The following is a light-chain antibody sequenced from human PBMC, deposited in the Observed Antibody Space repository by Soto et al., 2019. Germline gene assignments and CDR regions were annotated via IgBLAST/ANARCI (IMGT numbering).Light chain of an antibody. J-gene: IGKJ1*01. Sequence: MNQSPASVPVSTGDRVTXTCRASQIISSYLNWYQQKPGKAPKLLIYAASSLKSGVPSRFSGSGSGTDFTLTISSLQPEDFATYYCLQDYNYPRAFGHLTEVDIK. CDR3: LQDYNYPRA. CDR2: AAS. CDR1: QIISSY. V-gene: IGKV1-6*01.